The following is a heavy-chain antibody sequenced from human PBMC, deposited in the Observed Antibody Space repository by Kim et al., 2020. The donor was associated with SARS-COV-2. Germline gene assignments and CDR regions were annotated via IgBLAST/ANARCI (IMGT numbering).Heavy chain of an antibody. V-gene: IGHV3-7*01. Sequence: GGSLRLSCAASGFTFSSYWMSWVRQAPGKGLEWVANIKQDGSEKYYVDSVKGRFSISRDNAKNSLYLQMNSLRAEDTAVYYCARVGRSIYDFWSGYYIFDYWGQGTLVTVSS. CDR1: GFTFSSYW. J-gene: IGHJ4*02. CDR2: IKQDGSEK. CDR3: ARVGRSIYDFWSGYYIFDY. D-gene: IGHD3-3*01.